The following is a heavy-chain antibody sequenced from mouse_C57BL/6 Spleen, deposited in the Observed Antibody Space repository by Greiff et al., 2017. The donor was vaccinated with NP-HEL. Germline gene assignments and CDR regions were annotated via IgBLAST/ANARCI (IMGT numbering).Heavy chain of an antibody. V-gene: IGHV1-76*01. CDR2: IYPGSGNT. CDR1: GYTFTDYY. D-gene: IGHD2-13*01. J-gene: IGHJ4*01. Sequence: QVQLQQSGAELVRPGASVKLSCKASGYTFTDYYINWVKQRPGQGLEWIARIYPGSGNTYYNEKFKGKATLTAEKSSSTAYMQLSSLTSEDSAVYFCARGGLTGYAMDYWGQGTSVTVSS. CDR3: ARGGLTGYAMDY.